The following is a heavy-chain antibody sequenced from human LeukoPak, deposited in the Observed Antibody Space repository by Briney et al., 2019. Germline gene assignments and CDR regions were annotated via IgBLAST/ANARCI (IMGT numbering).Heavy chain of an antibody. J-gene: IGHJ4*02. V-gene: IGHV3-23*01. CDR3: AKDFRIGYSAHFDY. Sequence: GGSLRLSCVGSGFTFRSHARSWVRQAPANGLEFVSGIYENGGTTYYADSVKGRFSISRDNSKNTLYLQMDSLRGEDTAVYYCAKDFRIGYSAHFDYWGQGALVTVSS. CDR1: GFTFRSHA. CDR2: IYENGGTT. D-gene: IGHD2-21*01.